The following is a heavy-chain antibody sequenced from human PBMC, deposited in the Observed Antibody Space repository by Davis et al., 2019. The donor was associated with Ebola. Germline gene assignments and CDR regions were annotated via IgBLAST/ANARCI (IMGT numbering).Heavy chain of an antibody. CDR1: GFTFSGYA. V-gene: IGHV3-30*04. Sequence: PAGSLRLSCVASGFTFSGYAMHWVRQAPGKGLEWVAVISYDGSNKYYADSVKGRFTISRDNSQNTLSLQMNSLRAEDTAVYYCARDLGMGRRVDAFDIWGQGTMVTVSS. CDR3: ARDLGMGRRVDAFDI. J-gene: IGHJ3*02. D-gene: IGHD7-27*01. CDR2: ISYDGSNK.